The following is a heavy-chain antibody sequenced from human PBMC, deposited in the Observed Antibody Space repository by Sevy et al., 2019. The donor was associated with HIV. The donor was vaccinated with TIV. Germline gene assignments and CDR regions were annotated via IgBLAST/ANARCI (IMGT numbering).Heavy chain of an antibody. CDR2: IIHIFGTA. CDR1: GGTFSSYA. CDR3: ARALSMVRGVGFDY. J-gene: IGHJ4*02. V-gene: IGHV1-69*06. Sequence: ASVKVSCKASGGTFSSYAISWVRQAPGQGLEWMGGIIHIFGTANYAQKFQGRVTITADKSKRTAYMELSSLRSEDTAVYYCARALSMVRGVGFDYWGQGTLVTVSS. D-gene: IGHD3-10*01.